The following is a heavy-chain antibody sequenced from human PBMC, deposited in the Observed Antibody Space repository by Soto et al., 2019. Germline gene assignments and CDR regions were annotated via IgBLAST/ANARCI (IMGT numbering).Heavy chain of an antibody. CDR2: IWYDGSNK. Sequence: QVQLVESGGGVVQPGRSLRLSCAASGFTFSSYGMHWVRQAPGKGLELVAVIWYDGSNKYYADSVKGRFTISRDNSKNTMYLQMNSLRAEDTAVYYCARDFVLIAARSSCMDVWGQGTTVTVSS. CDR1: GFTFSSYG. CDR3: ARDFVLIAARSSCMDV. V-gene: IGHV3-33*01. D-gene: IGHD6-6*01. J-gene: IGHJ6*01.